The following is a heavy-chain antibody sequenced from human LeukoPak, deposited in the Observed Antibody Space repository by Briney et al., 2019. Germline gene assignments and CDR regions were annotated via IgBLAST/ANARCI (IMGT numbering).Heavy chain of an antibody. CDR1: GFTFSSYW. Sequence: GGSLRLSCAASGFTFSSYWMHWVRQAPGKGLVWVSRINGEGITTTYADSVKGRFTISRDNAKNTLYMQIISLRAEDTAVYYCARDPGYYFDYWGQGTVVTVSS. V-gene: IGHV3-74*01. CDR2: INGEGITT. D-gene: IGHD3-10*01. CDR3: ARDPGYYFDY. J-gene: IGHJ4*02.